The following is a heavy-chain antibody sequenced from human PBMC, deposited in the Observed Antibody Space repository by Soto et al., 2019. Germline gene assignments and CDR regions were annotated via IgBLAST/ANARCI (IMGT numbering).Heavy chain of an antibody. V-gene: IGHV3-30*18. CDR2: ISYDGSNK. D-gene: IGHD3-10*01. Sequence: GGSLRLSCAASGFTFSSYGMHWVRQAPGKGLEWVAVISYDGSNKYYADSVKGRFTISRDNSKNTLYLQMNSLRAEDTAVYYCAKGGHMVRGVIHWFDPWGQGTLVTVSS. J-gene: IGHJ5*02. CDR1: GFTFSSYG. CDR3: AKGGHMVRGVIHWFDP.